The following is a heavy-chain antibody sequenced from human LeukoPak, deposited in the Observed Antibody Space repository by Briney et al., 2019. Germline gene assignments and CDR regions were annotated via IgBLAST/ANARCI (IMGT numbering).Heavy chain of an antibody. Sequence: SVKVSCKASGGTFSNYGFSWVRQAPGQGLEWMGGIIPIFGTANYAQKFQGRVTITADESTSTAYMELSSLRSEDTAVYYCASPRSDYYDSSGYLDYWGQGTLVTVSS. D-gene: IGHD3-22*01. CDR1: GGTFSNYG. CDR2: IIPIFGTA. CDR3: ASPRSDYYDSSGYLDY. J-gene: IGHJ4*02. V-gene: IGHV1-69*13.